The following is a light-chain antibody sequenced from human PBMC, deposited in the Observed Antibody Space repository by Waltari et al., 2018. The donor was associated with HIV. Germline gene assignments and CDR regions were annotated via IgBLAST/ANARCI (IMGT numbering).Light chain of an antibody. CDR1: ESLLYDNGYNY. V-gene: IGKV2-28*01. CDR3: RQALQTPRT. CDR2: LGS. J-gene: IGKJ1*01. Sequence: ETVMTQSPLSLPVTPGEPASISCTSSESLLYDNGYNYLDWYVQKPGQSPQLLIYLGSHRASGVPDRFSGSGSGTDFTLKISRVEAGDVGVYYCRQALQTPRTFGQGTKVEIK.